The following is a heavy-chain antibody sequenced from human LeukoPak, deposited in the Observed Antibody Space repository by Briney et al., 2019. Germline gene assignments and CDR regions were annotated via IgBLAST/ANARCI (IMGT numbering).Heavy chain of an antibody. CDR2: IYPGDSDT. V-gene: IGHV5-51*01. CDR1: GYSFTSYW. D-gene: IGHD3-10*01. CDR3: ARPYYYGSGSYGSGSYYIGY. Sequence: GESLKISCKGSGYSFTSYWIGRVRQMPGKGLEWMGIIYPGDSDTRYSPSFQGQVTISADKSISTAYLQWSSLKASDTAMYYCARPYYYGSGSYGSGSYYIGYWGQGTLVTVSS. J-gene: IGHJ4*02.